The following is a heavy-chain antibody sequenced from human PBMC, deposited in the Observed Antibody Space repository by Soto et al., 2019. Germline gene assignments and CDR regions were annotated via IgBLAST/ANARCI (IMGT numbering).Heavy chain of an antibody. CDR3: AREGSYSAYNFAHGIQLWSFDF. D-gene: IGHD5-12*01. V-gene: IGHV4-4*07. CDR2: IFSSGST. Sequence: SETLSLTCTVSGGSINTFYWSWVRQPAGKGLQWIGRIFSSGSTSFNPSLESRVAMSVDTSKNHFSLNLSSVTAADMAVYYCAREGSYSAYNFAHGIQLWSFDFWGQGALVTVSS. CDR1: GGSINTFY. J-gene: IGHJ4*02.